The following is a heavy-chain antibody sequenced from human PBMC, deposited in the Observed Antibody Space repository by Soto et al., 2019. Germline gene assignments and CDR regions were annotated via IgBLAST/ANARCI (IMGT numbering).Heavy chain of an antibody. CDR3: ARDMAISGYDLSYYYGMDV. J-gene: IGHJ6*02. Sequence: KPGGSLRLSCAVSGFTFSDYYMSWIRQAPGKGLEWVSYISSSSSYTNYADSVKGRFTISRDNAKNSLYLQMNSLRAEDTAVYYCARDMAISGYDLSYYYGMDVWGQGTTVTVSS. CDR1: GFTFSDYY. D-gene: IGHD5-12*01. CDR2: ISSSSSYT. V-gene: IGHV3-11*06.